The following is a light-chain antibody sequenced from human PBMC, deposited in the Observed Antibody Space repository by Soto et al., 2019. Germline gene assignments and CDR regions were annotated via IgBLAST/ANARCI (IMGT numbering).Light chain of an antibody. CDR1: LSVSVY. Sequence: VVLTQSPATLSLSPGERATLSCRTSLSVSVYLDWYQQKPGQAPRLLISDASNRATGIPARFSGSGSGTDFTLTISSLEPEAFAVYYCHQRQYWPPITFXQGTRLEI. CDR3: HQRQYWPPIT. J-gene: IGKJ5*01. V-gene: IGKV3-11*01. CDR2: DAS.